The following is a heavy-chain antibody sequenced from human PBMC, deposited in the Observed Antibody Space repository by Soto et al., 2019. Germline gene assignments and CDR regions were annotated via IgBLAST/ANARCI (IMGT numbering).Heavy chain of an antibody. CDR2: ISAYNGNT. J-gene: IGHJ3*02. Sequence: ASVKVSCKASGYTFNSYGISWVRQAPGQGLEWMGWISAYNGNTNYAQKLQGRVTMTTDTSTSTAYMELRSLRSDDTAVYYCARNIAAAGTGAFDIWGQGTMVTVSS. D-gene: IGHD6-13*01. V-gene: IGHV1-18*01. CDR1: GYTFNSYG. CDR3: ARNIAAAGTGAFDI.